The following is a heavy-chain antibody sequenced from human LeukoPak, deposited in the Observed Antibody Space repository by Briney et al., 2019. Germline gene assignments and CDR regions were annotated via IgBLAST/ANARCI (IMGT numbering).Heavy chain of an antibody. CDR2: ISAYNANT. Sequence: GASVRVCSTASGYTFASYGISSVRRAPGQGLEWMGWISAYNANTNYAQKLQGRVTMTTDTSTSTAYMELRSLRSDDTAVYYCARPYYDSSAPPYDYWGQGTLVTVSS. J-gene: IGHJ4*02. V-gene: IGHV1-18*01. D-gene: IGHD3-22*01. CDR3: ARPYYDSSAPPYDY. CDR1: GYTFASYG.